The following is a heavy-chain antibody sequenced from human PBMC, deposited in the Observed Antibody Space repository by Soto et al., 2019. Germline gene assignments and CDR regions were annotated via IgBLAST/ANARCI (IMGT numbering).Heavy chain of an antibody. Sequence: WSLRLSCTASGFTFGDYAMSWFRQAPGKGLEWVGFIRSKAYGGTTEYAASVKGRFTISRDDSKSIAYLQMNSLKTEDTAVYYCTRDGGYYLKDYYYGMDVWGQGTTVTVSS. D-gene: IGHD3-22*01. J-gene: IGHJ6*02. CDR1: GFTFGDYA. CDR3: TRDGGYYLKDYYYGMDV. V-gene: IGHV3-49*03. CDR2: IRSKAYGGTT.